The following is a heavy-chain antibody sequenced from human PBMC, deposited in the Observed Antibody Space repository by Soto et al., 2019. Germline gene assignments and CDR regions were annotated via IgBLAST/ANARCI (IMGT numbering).Heavy chain of an antibody. V-gene: IGHV1-69*02. CDR1: VDTFNFYS. J-gene: IGHJ4*02. CDR3: VSSYGSGYRAFDS. D-gene: IGHD3-10*01. Sequence: QVQLVQSGAEVKKPGSSVRVSCKASVDTFNFYSINWVRQAPGLGLEWMGRINPILSMSNYAQRFQGRVTMTADKSTSTAYMELSSLRSEDTAMYYCVSSYGSGYRAFDSWGQGALVTVSS. CDR2: INPILSMS.